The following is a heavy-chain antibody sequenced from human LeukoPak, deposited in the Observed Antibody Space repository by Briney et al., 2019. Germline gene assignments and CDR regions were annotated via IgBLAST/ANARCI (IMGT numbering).Heavy chain of an antibody. Sequence: ASVKVSCKASGYTFTGYYMYWVRQAPGQGLEWMGWINPNSGGTNYAQKLQGRVTMTTDTSTSTAYMELRSLRSDDTAVYYCARDREGYSSSWYYFDYWGQGTLVTVSS. J-gene: IGHJ4*02. CDR2: INPNSGGT. CDR3: ARDREGYSSSWYYFDY. CDR1: GYTFTGYY. V-gene: IGHV1-2*02. D-gene: IGHD6-13*01.